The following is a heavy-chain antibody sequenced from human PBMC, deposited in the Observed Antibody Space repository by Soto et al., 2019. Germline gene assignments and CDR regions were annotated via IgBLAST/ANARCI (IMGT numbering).Heavy chain of an antibody. CDR3: ARANYDSSGDDAFDI. D-gene: IGHD3-22*01. CDR1: GGSISSGGYY. CDR2: IYYSGST. J-gene: IGHJ3*02. V-gene: IGHV4-31*03. Sequence: SETLSLTCTVSGGSISSGGYYWSWIRQHPGKGLEWIGYIYYSGSTYYNPSLKSRVTISVDTSKNQFSLKLSSVTAADTAVYYCARANYDSSGDDAFDIWGQGTMVTVSS.